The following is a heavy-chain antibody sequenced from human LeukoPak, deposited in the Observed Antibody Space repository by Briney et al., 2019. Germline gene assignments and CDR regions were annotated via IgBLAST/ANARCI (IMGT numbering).Heavy chain of an antibody. Sequence: EPGGSLRLSCAASGFTLSDHYMDWVRQAPGKGPEWVGRTRNKANSHTTEYAASVKGRFTISRDDSKNSLYLQMNSLKTEDTAVYYCAREGATIDFDYWGQGTLVTVSS. D-gene: IGHD1-26*01. CDR1: GFTLSDHY. V-gene: IGHV3-72*01. J-gene: IGHJ4*02. CDR3: AREGATIDFDY. CDR2: TRNKANSHTT.